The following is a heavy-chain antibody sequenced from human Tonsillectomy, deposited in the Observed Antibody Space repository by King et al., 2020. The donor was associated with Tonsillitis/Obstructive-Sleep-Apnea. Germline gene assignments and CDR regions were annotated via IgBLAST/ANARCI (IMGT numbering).Heavy chain of an antibody. CDR3: VRDDKDGRHLDY. D-gene: IGHD2-15*01. V-gene: IGHV1-46*01. CDR1: GYTFTMNY. Sequence: VQLVESGAEVKKPGASVKVSCKATGYTFTMNYVHWVRQAPGQGLEWMGIINPSDGITTYAQKFQARVTMTTDTSTSTVNMELRSLRAEDTAVYYCVRDDKDGRHLDYWGQGSLVSVSS. J-gene: IGHJ4*02. CDR2: INPSDGIT.